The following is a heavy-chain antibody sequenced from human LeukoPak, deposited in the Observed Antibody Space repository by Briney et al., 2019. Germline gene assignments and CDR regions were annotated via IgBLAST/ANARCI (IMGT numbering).Heavy chain of an antibody. Sequence: GESLKISCKGSGYSFTSYWISWVRQMPGKGLEWMGRIDPSDSYTNYSPSFQGHVTISADKSISTAYLQWSSLKASDTAMYYCARHVPWDTAMVTFDYWGQGTLVTVSS. CDR2: IDPSDSYT. D-gene: IGHD5-18*01. J-gene: IGHJ4*02. CDR3: ARHVPWDTAMVTFDY. CDR1: GYSFTSYW. V-gene: IGHV5-10-1*01.